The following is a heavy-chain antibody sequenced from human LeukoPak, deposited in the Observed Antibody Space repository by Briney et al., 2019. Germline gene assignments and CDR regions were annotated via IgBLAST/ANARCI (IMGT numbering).Heavy chain of an antibody. V-gene: IGHV1-2*02. D-gene: IGHD2-15*01. CDR1: GYTFTGYY. Sequence: ASVKVSCKASGYTFTGYYMHWVRQAPGQGLEWMGWINPNSGGTNYAQKFQGRVTMTRDTSISTAYMELSRLRSDDTAVYYCARDSASPYYYYGMDVWGQGTTVTVSS. J-gene: IGHJ6*02. CDR2: INPNSGGT. CDR3: ARDSASPYYYYGMDV.